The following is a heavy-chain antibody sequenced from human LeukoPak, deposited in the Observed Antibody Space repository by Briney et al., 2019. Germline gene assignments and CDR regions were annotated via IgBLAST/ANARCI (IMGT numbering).Heavy chain of an antibody. CDR1: GSSISSGSYY. CDR3: ASMDFHMDV. CDR2: IYTSGST. Sequence: SQTLSLTCTVSGSSISSGSYYWSWIRQPAGKGLEWIGRIYTSGSTNYNPSLKSRVTISVDTSKNQFSLKLSSVTAADTAVYYCASMDFHMDVWGKGTTVTVSS. J-gene: IGHJ6*03. V-gene: IGHV4-61*02. D-gene: IGHD2-2*03.